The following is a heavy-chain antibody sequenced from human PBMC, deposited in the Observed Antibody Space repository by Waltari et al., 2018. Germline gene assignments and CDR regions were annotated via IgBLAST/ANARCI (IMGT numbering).Heavy chain of an antibody. CDR1: GCSISSYY. CDR2: IYYSGST. J-gene: IGHJ4*02. D-gene: IGHD3-22*01. Sequence: QVQLQESGPGLVKPSETLSLTCTVSGCSISSYYWSWIRQPPGKGLEWIGYIYYSGSTNYNPSLKSRVTISVDTSKNQFSLKLSSVTAADTAVYYCARDGGYYDSSGYLDYWGQGTLVTVSS. V-gene: IGHV4-59*01. CDR3: ARDGGYYDSSGYLDY.